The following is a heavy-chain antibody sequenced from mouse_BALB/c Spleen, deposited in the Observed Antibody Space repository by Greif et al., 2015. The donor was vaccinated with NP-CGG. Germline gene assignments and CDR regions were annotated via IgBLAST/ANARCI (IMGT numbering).Heavy chain of an antibody. J-gene: IGHJ4*01. Sequence: QVQLKDSGPGLVAPSQSLSITCTVSGFSLTSYGVHWVRQPPGKGLEWLGVIRAGGSTNYNSALMSRLSISKDNSKSQVFLKMNSLQTDDTAMYYCATAYYRYDGPYAMDYWGQGTSVTVSS. CDR2: IRAGGST. CDR3: ATAYYRYDGPYAMDY. V-gene: IGHV2-9*02. D-gene: IGHD2-14*01. CDR1: GFSLTSYG.